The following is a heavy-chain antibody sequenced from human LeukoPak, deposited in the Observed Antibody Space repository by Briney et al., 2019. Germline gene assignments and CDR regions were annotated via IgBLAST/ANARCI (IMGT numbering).Heavy chain of an antibody. CDR3: ARIQSSSNPFDY. V-gene: IGHV4-59*02. Sequence: SETLSLTCTVSGGSVSSNYWSWIRQPPGKGLEWIGYIYYSGTTTYNPSLESRVTMSFDTSKIQFSLRLSSVTAADTAVYYCARIQSSSNPFDYWGQGTLVTVSS. D-gene: IGHD2-2*01. CDR2: IYYSGTT. J-gene: IGHJ4*02. CDR1: GGSVSSNY.